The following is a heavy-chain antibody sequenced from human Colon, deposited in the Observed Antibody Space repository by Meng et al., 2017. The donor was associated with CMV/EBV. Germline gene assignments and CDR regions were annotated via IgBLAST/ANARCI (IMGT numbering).Heavy chain of an antibody. CDR3: ASSGQ. CDR1: GFTFPNYS. V-gene: IGHV3-43D*03. J-gene: IGHJ4*02. CDR2: ISWDYRGP. D-gene: IGHD6-6*01. Sequence: GGSLRLSCLASGFTFPNYSMFWARQRPGKGLEWVALISWDYRGPYYADAVKGRFTVSRDNHKQSVSLLMTDLRPEDTAVYYCASSGQWGQGTLVTVSS.